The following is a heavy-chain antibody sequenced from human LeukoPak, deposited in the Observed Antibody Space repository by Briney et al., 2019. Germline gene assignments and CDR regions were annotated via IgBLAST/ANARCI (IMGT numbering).Heavy chain of an antibody. CDR3: ARADRITMIVVVRVPYYGMDA. J-gene: IGHJ6*02. Sequence: GGSLRLSCAASGFTFSSYSMNWVRQAPGKGLEWISSISSSSSYIYYADSVKGRFTISRDNPKNSLYLQMNSLRAEDTAVYYCARADRITMIVVVRVPYYGMDAWGQGTTVSVSS. CDR1: GFTFSSYS. CDR2: ISSSSSYI. V-gene: IGHV3-21*01. D-gene: IGHD3-22*01.